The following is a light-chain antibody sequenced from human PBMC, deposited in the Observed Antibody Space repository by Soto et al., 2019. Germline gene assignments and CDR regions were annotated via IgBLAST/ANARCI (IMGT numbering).Light chain of an antibody. CDR3: QQYYASPFT. J-gene: IGKJ3*01. CDR1: QSISYTSNNKTY. Sequence: DIVMTQFPGSLALSLGERAIINCKSSQSISYTSNNKTYLAWFQQRPSQPPKLIIYWASIRESGVPGRFSGSGSGTEFTLTISSLQAEDVALYYCQQYYASPFTFGPGTKVDI. CDR2: WAS. V-gene: IGKV4-1*01.